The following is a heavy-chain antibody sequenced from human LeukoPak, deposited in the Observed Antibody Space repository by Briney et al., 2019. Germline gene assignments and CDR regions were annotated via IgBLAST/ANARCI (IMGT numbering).Heavy chain of an antibody. J-gene: IGHJ1*01. V-gene: IGHV3-73*01. CDR1: GFSFSGSA. D-gene: IGHD3-9*01. CDR2: IRTRPNTYTT. Sequence: GGSLRLSCAASGFSFSGSAMHWVRQASGKGLEWVGRIRTRPNTYTTAYGESVKGRFTISRDDSKNTAYLQMNSLKTEDTAVYYCSRAADYDLLTGYYNPPSEYFHHWGQGTLVAVSS. CDR3: SRAADYDLLTGYYNPPSEYFHH.